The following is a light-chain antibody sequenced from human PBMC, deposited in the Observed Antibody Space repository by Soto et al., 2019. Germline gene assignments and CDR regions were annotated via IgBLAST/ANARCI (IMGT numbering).Light chain of an antibody. CDR1: QSVSSRY. CDR3: QQYGPSNQKYGNSTRLT. V-gene: IGKV3-20*01. CDR2: GAF. Sequence: EIVLTQSPGTLSLSPGERATLSCRASQSVSSRYLAWYQQKPGQAPRLLISGAFTRATGIPDRFSGSGSGTELNLTISRLEPEDFAIYYCQQYGPSNQKYGNSTRLTFGGGHKLEIK. J-gene: IGKJ4*01.